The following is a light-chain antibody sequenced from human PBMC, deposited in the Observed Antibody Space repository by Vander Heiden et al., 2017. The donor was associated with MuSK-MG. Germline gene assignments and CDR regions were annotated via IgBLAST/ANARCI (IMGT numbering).Light chain of an antibody. V-gene: IGKV1-39*01. CDR3: QQNNSTPFT. CDR1: HGISSY. CDR2: AAS. J-gene: IGKJ4*01. Sequence: PSSLSSSVGSRVIITSRANHGISSYFYWQQQTREEAPMLLYCAASRAHSRLARRISSSCSAADFTITISMQQPEDFVTYCWQQNNSTPFTFGRGTKVEIK.